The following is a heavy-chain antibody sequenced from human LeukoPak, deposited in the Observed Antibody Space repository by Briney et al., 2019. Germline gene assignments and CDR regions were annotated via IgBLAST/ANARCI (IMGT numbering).Heavy chain of an antibody. CDR2: MNPNSGNT. Sequence: ASVKVSCKTSGYTFTNYDINWVRQATGQGLEWMGWMNPNSGNTGYAQKFQGRVTITRDTSISTAYMELSSLRSEDTAVYYCARRAQQPKYNYPFDYWGQGTLVTVSS. V-gene: IGHV1-8*03. CDR1: GYTFTNYD. J-gene: IGHJ4*02. D-gene: IGHD6-13*01. CDR3: ARRAQQPKYNYPFDY.